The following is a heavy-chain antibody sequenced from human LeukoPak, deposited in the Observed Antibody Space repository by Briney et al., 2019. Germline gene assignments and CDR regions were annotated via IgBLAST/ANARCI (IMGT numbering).Heavy chain of an antibody. CDR1: SYTFTNYA. V-gene: IGHV1-18*01. D-gene: IGHD3-10*01. Sequence: ASVKVSCKASSYTFTNYAFTWVRQAPGQGLEWMGWISAYNGNTNYAQKLQGRVTMTTDTSTSTAYMELRSLRSDDTAVYYCGRDQSDGVVRGVSPSDYWGQGTLVTVSS. CDR2: ISAYNGNT. J-gene: IGHJ4*02. CDR3: GRDQSDGVVRGVSPSDY.